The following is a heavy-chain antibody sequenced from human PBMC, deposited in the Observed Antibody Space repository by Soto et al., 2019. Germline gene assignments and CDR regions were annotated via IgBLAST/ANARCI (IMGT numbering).Heavy chain of an antibody. CDR2: ISRYGDIT. J-gene: IGHJ1*01. CDR1: GFTFNIYA. D-gene: IGHD2-15*01. V-gene: IGHV3-23*01. CDR3: AKLKWNVSGVSAIYT. Sequence: PGGSLRLSCAASGFTFNIYAMTWVRQAPGKGLEWVSAISRYGDITYYADSVEGRFTISRDNSKNTLYLQMNSLRAEDTAVYYCAKLKWNVSGVSAIYTWGQGTLVTVSS.